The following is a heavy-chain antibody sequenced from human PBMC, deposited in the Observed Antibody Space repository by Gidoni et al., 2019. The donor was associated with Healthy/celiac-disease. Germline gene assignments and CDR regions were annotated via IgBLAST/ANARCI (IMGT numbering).Heavy chain of an antibody. CDR2: IYPGDSDT. Sequence: EVQLVQSGAEVTQPGESLKISCKGSGYCFTSYWIGRVRQMPGKGLEWMGIIYPGDSDTRYSPSFQGQVTISADKSISTAYLQWSSLKASDTAMYYCASPGRASLSAFDYWGQGTLVTVSS. CDR3: ASPGRASLSAFDY. J-gene: IGHJ4*02. CDR1: GYCFTSYW. D-gene: IGHD5-12*01. V-gene: IGHV5-51*01.